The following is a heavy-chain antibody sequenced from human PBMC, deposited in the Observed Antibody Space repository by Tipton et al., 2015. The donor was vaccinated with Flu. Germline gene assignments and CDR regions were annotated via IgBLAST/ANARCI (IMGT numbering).Heavy chain of an antibody. Sequence: SLRLSCAASGFTFSSYGMHWVRQAPGKGLEWVAFIRYDGSNKYYADSVKGRFTISRDNSKNTLYLQMNSLRAEDTAVYYCASAKGSSSSSFVYWGQVTLVTVSS. CDR2: IRYDGSNK. CDR1: GFTFSSYG. CDR3: ASAKGSSSSSFVY. J-gene: IGHJ4*02. D-gene: IGHD6-6*01. V-gene: IGHV3-30*02.